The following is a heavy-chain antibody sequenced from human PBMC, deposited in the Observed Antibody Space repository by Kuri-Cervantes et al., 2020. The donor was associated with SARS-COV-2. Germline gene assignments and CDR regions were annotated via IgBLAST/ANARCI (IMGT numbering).Heavy chain of an antibody. CDR3: AKDKSVNFAKNYFDY. J-gene: IGHJ4*02. Sequence: GGSLRLSCAASGFTFSSYGMHWVRQAPGKGLEWVAFIRYDGSNKYYADSVKGRFTISRGNSKNTLYLQMNSLRAEDTAVYYCAKDKSVNFAKNYFDYWGQGTLVTVSS. CDR1: GFTFSSYG. D-gene: IGHD3-9*01. V-gene: IGHV3-30*02. CDR2: IRYDGSNK.